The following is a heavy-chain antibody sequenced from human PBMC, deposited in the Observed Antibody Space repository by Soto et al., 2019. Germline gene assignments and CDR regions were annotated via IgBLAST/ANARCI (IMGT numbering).Heavy chain of an antibody. CDR2: INPNSGGT. CDR1: GDTFTGYY. Sequence: DSVCVSCKTSGDTFTGYYMNWVRQAPGQVLELMGWINPNSGGTNYAQKFQGRVTMTRDTSISTVYMELSRLRSDDTAVYYCARTMVTVYYGLGVWAQGTTVTVSS. CDR3: ARTMVTVYYGLGV. V-gene: IGHV1-2*02. J-gene: IGHJ6*02. D-gene: IGHD5-18*01.